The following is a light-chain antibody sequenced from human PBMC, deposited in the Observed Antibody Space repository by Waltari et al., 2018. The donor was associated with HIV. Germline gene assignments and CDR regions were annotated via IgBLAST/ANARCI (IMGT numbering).Light chain of an antibody. CDR3: QQSYSGLT. Sequence: DFQMTQSPSSLSASLGDRIIITCRESQTISTYVNWYQHKPGRAPNLLIYAASSLHSGVPSRFSGSGSGTDFTLTINSLQAEDFATYYCQQSYSGLTFGPGTKVD. CDR2: AAS. V-gene: IGKV1-39*01. J-gene: IGKJ3*01. CDR1: QTISTY.